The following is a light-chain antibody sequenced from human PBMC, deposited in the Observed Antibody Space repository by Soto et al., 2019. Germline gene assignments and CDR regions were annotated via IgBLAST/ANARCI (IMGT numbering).Light chain of an antibody. CDR1: SGHGSYS. CDR2: LEGSGSY. CDR3: ETWDFNTRV. V-gene: IGLV4-60*02. J-gene: IGLJ3*02. Sequence: QSVLTQSSSASASLGSSVKLTGTLSSGHGSYSIAWHQQQPGKAPRYLMKLEGSGSYNKGSGVPDRFSGSSSGADRYLTISNLQFEDEADYYCETWDFNTRVFGGGTKLTVL.